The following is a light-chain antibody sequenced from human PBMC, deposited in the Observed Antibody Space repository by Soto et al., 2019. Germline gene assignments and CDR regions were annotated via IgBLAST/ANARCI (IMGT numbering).Light chain of an antibody. Sequence: EIVLTQSPGTLSLSPGERATLSCRASQSVSSSHLAWYQQKPGQAPRLLIYGASSRATGIPDRFSGSESGTDFNLTISRLEPKDFAVYYCQQYGSSPPWTFGQGTKVEIK. CDR2: GAS. J-gene: IGKJ1*01. V-gene: IGKV3-20*01. CDR1: QSVSSSH. CDR3: QQYGSSPPWT.